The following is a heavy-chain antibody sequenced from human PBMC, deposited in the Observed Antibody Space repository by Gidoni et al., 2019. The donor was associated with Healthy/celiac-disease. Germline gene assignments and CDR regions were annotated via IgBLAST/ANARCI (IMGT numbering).Heavy chain of an antibody. CDR3: TTEGYGGDY. CDR2: IKSKNDGGTT. V-gene: IGHV3-15*01. Sequence: EVQLVESGGGLVKPGGSLRLSCAASGFTFSNAWMSWFRQAPGKGLEWVGRIKSKNDGGTTDYAAPVKGRFTISRDDSKNTLYLQMNSLKTEDTAVYYCTTEGYGGDYWGQGTLVTVSS. J-gene: IGHJ4*02. CDR1: GFTFSNAW. D-gene: IGHD5-12*01.